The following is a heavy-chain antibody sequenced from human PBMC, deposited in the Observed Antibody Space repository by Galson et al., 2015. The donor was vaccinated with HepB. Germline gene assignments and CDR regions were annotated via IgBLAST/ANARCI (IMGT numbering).Heavy chain of an antibody. J-gene: IGHJ6*02. Sequence: PALVKPTQTLTLTCTFSGFSLSTSGVGVGWIRQPPGKALEWLALIYWDDDKRYSPSLKSRLTITKDTSKNQVVLTLTNMDPVDTATYYCARTPTSYCSGGSCYYYYGMDVWGQGTTVTVSS. CDR1: GFSLSTSGVG. CDR2: IYWDDDK. V-gene: IGHV2-5*02. CDR3: ARTPTSYCSGGSCYYYYGMDV. D-gene: IGHD2-15*01.